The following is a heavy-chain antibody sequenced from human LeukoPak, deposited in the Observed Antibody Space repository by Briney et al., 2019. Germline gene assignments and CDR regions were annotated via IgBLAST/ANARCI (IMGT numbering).Heavy chain of an antibody. CDR3: ARNGGGSYSYIDY. J-gene: IGHJ4*02. D-gene: IGHD1-26*01. Sequence: SETLSLTCTVSGGSISSSSYYWGWIRQPPGKGLEWIGYIYHSGSAYYNPSLKSRVTISVDMSKNQFSLKLSSVTAADTAVYYCARNGGGSYSYIDYWGQGTLVTVSS. CDR2: IYHSGSA. CDR1: GGSISSSSYY. V-gene: IGHV4-39*07.